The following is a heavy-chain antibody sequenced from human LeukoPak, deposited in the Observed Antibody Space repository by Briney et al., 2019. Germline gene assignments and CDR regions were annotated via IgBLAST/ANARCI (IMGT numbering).Heavy chain of an antibody. CDR2: ISGSGGST. Sequence: GGSLRLSCAASGFTFSSYAMSWVRQAPGKGLEWVSAISGSGGSTYYADSVKGRFTISRDNAKNSLYLQMNSLRAEDTAMYYCARDTSGSNAFDYWGQGTLVTVSS. CDR3: ARDTSGSNAFDY. CDR1: GFTFSSYA. J-gene: IGHJ4*02. D-gene: IGHD1-26*01. V-gene: IGHV3-23*01.